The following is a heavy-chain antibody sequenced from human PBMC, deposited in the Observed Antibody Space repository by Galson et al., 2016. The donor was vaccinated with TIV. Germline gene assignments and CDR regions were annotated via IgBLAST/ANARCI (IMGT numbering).Heavy chain of an antibody. V-gene: IGHV4-38-2*01. D-gene: IGHD4-11*01. J-gene: IGHJ3*02. Sequence: ETLSLTCAVSGYSISTGYYWGWIRQPPGKGLEWIGSVYHTGNTYYNPSLKSRVAVSIATSRNQFSLKLSSVTAPNTAVYFCARVYSDYPGGAFDIWGQGTMVTVSS. CDR3: ARVYSDYPGGAFDI. CDR1: GYSISTGYY. CDR2: VYHTGNT.